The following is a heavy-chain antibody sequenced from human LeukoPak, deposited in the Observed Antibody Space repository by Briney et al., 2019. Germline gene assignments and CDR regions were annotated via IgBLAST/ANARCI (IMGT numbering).Heavy chain of an antibody. V-gene: IGHV4-34*01. CDR1: GGSFSGYY. J-gene: IGHJ6*02. Sequence: PSETLSLTCAVYGGSFSGYYWSWIRQPPGKGLEWIGEINHSGSTNYNPSLKSRVTISVDTSKNQFSLKLSSVTAADTAVYYCARARCSGGSCPNYYYYYGMDVWGQGTTVTVSS. CDR2: INHSGST. CDR3: ARARCSGGSCPNYYYYYGMDV. D-gene: IGHD2-15*01.